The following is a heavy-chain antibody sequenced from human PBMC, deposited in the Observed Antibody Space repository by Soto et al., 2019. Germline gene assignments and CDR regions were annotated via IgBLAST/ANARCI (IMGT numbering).Heavy chain of an antibody. CDR3: AREIAPPVYRSSGYGGDFAL. CDR1: GGSISRYY. D-gene: IGHD6-13*01. Sequence: SETLSLSCTVSGGSISRYYWSWIRQPPGKGLEWIGYIYYSGSTNYNPSLKSRVTISVDTSKNQFSLKLSSVTAADTAVYYCAREIAPPVYRSSGYGGDFALRARGPLDPFSS. J-gene: IGHJ4*02. CDR2: IYYSGST. V-gene: IGHV4-59*01.